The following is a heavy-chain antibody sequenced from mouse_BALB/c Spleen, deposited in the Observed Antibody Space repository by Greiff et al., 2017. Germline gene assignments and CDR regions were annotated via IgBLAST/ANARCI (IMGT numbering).Heavy chain of an antibody. V-gene: IGHV5-6-5*01. Sequence: EVKLMESGGGLVKPGGSLKLSCAASGFTFSSYAMSWVRQTPEKRLEWVASISSGGSTYYPDSVKGRFTISRDNARNILYLQMSSLRSEDTAMYYCARGGALYDYYAMDYWGQGTSVTVSS. CDR1: GFTFSSYA. D-gene: IGHD2-3*01. CDR2: ISSGGST. J-gene: IGHJ4*01. CDR3: ARGGALYDYYAMDY.